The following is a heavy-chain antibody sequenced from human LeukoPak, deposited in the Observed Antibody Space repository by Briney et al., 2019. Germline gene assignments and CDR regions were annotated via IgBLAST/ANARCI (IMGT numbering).Heavy chain of an antibody. CDR3: GRFYFDSSGVIGDY. CDR2: IYYSGST. D-gene: IGHD3-22*01. J-gene: IGHJ4*02. V-gene: IGHV4-4*02. Sequence: SETLSLTCAVSGGSISSTNWWHWVRQPPGNGLEWIGEIYYSGSTKYNPSLMSRITISVDKSKNQISLKLSSVTAAGTAVYYCGRFYFDSSGVIGDYWGQGTLIIVSS. CDR1: GGSISSTNW.